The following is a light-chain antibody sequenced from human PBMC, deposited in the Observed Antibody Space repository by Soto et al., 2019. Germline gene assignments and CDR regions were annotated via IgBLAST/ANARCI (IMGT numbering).Light chain of an antibody. CDR3: QQYNSYWT. Sequence: DIQMTQSPSTLSASVGDRVTITCRASQTISRWLAWYQQRPGKAPKLLIYDASSLERGVPSRFSGSGSGTEFTIIINSLQPPDFAVYYCQQYNSYWTFVQGTKVEIK. CDR1: QTISRW. J-gene: IGKJ1*01. V-gene: IGKV1-5*01. CDR2: DAS.